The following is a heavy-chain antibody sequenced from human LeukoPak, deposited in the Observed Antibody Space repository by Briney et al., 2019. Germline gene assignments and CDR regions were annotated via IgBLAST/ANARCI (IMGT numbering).Heavy chain of an antibody. CDR2: MNPNSGNT. CDR3: ARMYHYGSGSYYEYYYYYYMDV. CDR1: GYTFTSYD. V-gene: IGHV1-8*01. J-gene: IGHJ6*03. D-gene: IGHD3-10*01. Sequence: ASVKVSCKASGYTFTSYDINWVRQATGQGLEWMGWMNPNSGNTGYAQKFQGRVTMTRNTSISTAYMELSSLRSEDTAVYYCARMYHYGSGSYYEYYYYYYMDVWGKGTTVTVSS.